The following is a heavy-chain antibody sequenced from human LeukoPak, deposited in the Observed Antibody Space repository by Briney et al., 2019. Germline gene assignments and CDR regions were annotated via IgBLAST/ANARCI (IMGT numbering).Heavy chain of an antibody. CDR1: GFTFSSYA. D-gene: IGHD2-8*01. J-gene: IGHJ4*02. V-gene: IGHV3-23*01. CDR2: ISGDRT. Sequence: PGGSLRLSCAASGFTFSSYAMSWVRQAPGKGLEWVSAISGDRTYYVDSVKGRFTISRDNSKNTLYLQMNSLRAEDTAIYYCAKEAPFSVGMVCVDHWGQGTLVTVSS. CDR3: AKEAPFSVGMVCVDH.